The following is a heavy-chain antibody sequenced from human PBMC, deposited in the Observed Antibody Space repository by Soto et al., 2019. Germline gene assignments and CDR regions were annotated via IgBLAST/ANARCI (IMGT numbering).Heavy chain of an antibody. CDR2: IYHSGST. V-gene: IGHV4-38-2*02. D-gene: IGHD1-1*01. CDR3: ARDLGTGTPNYFDY. J-gene: IGHJ4*02. Sequence: SETLSLTCAVSGYSISSGYYWGWIRQPPGKGLEWIGSIYHSGSTYYNPSLKSRVTISVDKSKNQFSLKLSSVTAADTAVYYCARDLGTGTPNYFDYWGQGTLVTVSS. CDR1: GYSISSGYY.